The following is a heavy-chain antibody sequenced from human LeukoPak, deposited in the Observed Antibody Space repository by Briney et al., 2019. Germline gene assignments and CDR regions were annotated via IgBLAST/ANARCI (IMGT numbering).Heavy chain of an antibody. J-gene: IGHJ4*02. Sequence: PGGSLRLSCAASGFTFSSYSMNWVRQAPGKGLEWVSSISSSSSYIYYADSVKGRFTISRDNAKNSLYLQMNSLRAEDTAVYYCARVGSAAGALQGGFDYWGQGTLVTVSS. D-gene: IGHD6-13*01. CDR2: ISSSSSYI. CDR1: GFTFSSYS. CDR3: ARVGSAAGALQGGFDY. V-gene: IGHV3-21*01.